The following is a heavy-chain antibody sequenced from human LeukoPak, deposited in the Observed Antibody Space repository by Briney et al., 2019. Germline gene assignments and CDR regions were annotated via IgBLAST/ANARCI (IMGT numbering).Heavy chain of an antibody. V-gene: IGHV4-59*12. D-gene: IGHD5-18*01. Sequence: SETLSLTCTVSGGSISSYYWSWIRQPPGKGLEWIGYIYYSGSTNYNPSLKSRVTVSVDTSKNQFSLKLSSVTAADTAVYYCARDRGRYSQRGYYFDYWGQGTLVTVSS. CDR1: GGSISSYY. CDR3: ARDRGRYSQRGYYFDY. CDR2: IYYSGST. J-gene: IGHJ4*02.